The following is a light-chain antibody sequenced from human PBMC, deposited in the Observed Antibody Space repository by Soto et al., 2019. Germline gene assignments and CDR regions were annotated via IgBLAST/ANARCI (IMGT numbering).Light chain of an antibody. Sequence: DIQMTQSPPSLSLSVGDRVTITCQASQDISNYLHWFQQKPGKAPQLLIFDVSNLQTGVPSRFSGGGSGTDFALTISSLEHEDIATYYREKDDSLPLPLGHGTRLEIK. V-gene: IGKV1-33*01. J-gene: IGKJ5*01. CDR1: QDISNY. CDR2: DVS. CDR3: EKDDSLPLP.